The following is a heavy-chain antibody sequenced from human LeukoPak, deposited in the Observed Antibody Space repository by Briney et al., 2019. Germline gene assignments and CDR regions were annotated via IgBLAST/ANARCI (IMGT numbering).Heavy chain of an antibody. CDR3: ARVRGALYRGYFQH. CDR1: GGSISSGDYY. J-gene: IGHJ1*01. CDR2: IYYSGST. Sequence: SETLSLTCTVSGGSISSGDYYWSWIRQPPGKGLEWIGYIYYSGSTYYNPSLKSRVTISGDTSKNQFSLKLSSVTAADTAVYYCARVRGALYRGYFQHWGRGTLVTVSS. D-gene: IGHD3-16*01. V-gene: IGHV4-30-4*01.